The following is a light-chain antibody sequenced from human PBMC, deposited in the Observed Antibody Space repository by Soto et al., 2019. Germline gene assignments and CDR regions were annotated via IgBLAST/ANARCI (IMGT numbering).Light chain of an antibody. CDR1: QSVSNN. CDR3: QQYNNWSSIT. CDR2: GAS. V-gene: IGKV3-15*01. J-gene: IGKJ5*01. Sequence: ESVLTQSPGTLSFSPRERAILSCRASQSVSNNYLAWCQQKPGQAPRLLISGASSRATGIPDRFSGSGSGTESTLPISSLQSEDFAVYYCQQYNNWSSITFGQGTRLDIK.